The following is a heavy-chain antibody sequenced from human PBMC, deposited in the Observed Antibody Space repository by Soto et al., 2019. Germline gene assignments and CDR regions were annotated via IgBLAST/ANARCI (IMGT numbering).Heavy chain of an antibody. Sequence: KSSETLSLTCTVSGASISSYYWSWIRQPPGKGLEWMGFTYHRGTTTYNPSLKIRVTIVVDTSKNQFSLRLRSVTAADTAVYYCARSMYSTSAQLYYGMDVWGQGTTVTVSS. CDR2: TYHRGTT. V-gene: IGHV4-59*13. J-gene: IGHJ6*02. CDR1: GASISSYY. CDR3: ARSMYSTSAQLYYGMDV. D-gene: IGHD6-6*01.